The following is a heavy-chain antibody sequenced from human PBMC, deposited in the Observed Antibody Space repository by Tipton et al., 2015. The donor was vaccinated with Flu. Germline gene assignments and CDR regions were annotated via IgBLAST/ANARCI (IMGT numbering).Heavy chain of an antibody. CDR3: ARGSGTTVVTPVYYFDY. CDR1: GYTVTSDY. CDR2: INPSGGST. V-gene: IGHV1-46*01. Sequence: QVQLVQSGAEVKKPGASVKVSCKASGYTVTSDYMHWLRQAPGQGLEWMGIINPSGGSTSYAQKFQGRVTMTRDTSTSTVYMGLSSLRSKDTAVYYCARGSGTTVVTPVYYFDYWGQGTLVTVSS. J-gene: IGHJ4*02. D-gene: IGHD4-23*01.